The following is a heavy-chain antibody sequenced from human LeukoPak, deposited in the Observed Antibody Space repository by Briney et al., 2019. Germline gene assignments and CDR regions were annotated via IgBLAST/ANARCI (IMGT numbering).Heavy chain of an antibody. CDR2: MNPNSGNT. CDR3: ARFGLGKHIEVAGIPFDI. Sequence: ASVKVSCKASGGTFSSYAISWVRQATAQGLEWMGWMNPNSGNTGYAQKFQGRVTMTRNTSISTAYMELSSLRSDDTAVYYCARFGLGKHIEVAGIPFDIWGQGTMVTVSS. D-gene: IGHD6-19*01. J-gene: IGHJ3*02. V-gene: IGHV1-8*02. CDR1: GGTFSSYA.